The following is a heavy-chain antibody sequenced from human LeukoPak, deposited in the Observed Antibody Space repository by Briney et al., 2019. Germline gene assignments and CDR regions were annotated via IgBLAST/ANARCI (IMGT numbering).Heavy chain of an antibody. CDR1: GFTFSSYG. Sequence: GGSLRLSCAASGFTFSSYGMHWVRQAPGKGLEWVAFIRYDGSIKHYADSVKGRVTISRDNSKNTLYLQMNSLRAEDTAVYYCAKGSQYNILTGFIVGAMDDFDRWGQGTLVTVSS. CDR3: AKGSQYNILTGFIVGAMDDFDR. D-gene: IGHD3-9*01. J-gene: IGHJ4*02. CDR2: IRYDGSIK. V-gene: IGHV3-30*02.